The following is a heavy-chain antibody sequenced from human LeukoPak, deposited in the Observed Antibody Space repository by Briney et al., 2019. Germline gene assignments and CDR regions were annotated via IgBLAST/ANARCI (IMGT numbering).Heavy chain of an antibody. D-gene: IGHD3-22*01. CDR2: IYYSGTT. J-gene: IGHJ1*01. CDR1: GGSISGYS. Sequence: SETLSLTCTVSGGSISGYSWSWIRQPPGKGLEWIGYIYYSGTTNYNPSLKSRVTISVDTSKNQFSLKLSSVTAADTAIYYCARGKRYYYDLDHWGQGTLVTVSS. CDR3: ARGKRYYYDLDH. V-gene: IGHV4-59*01.